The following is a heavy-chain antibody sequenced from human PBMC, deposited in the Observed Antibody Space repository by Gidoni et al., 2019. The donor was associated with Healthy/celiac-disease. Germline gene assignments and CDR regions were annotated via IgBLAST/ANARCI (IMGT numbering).Heavy chain of an antibody. CDR1: GCTFVVYA. D-gene: IGHD2-21*02. CDR2: ISWNSGSI. V-gene: IGHV3-9*01. Sequence: EVQLVESGGGLVQPGRLMRLSCEASGCTFVVYAMHWVRQAPGKGLEWVSGISWNSGSIGYADSVKGRFTISRDNAKNSLYLQMNSLRAEDTALYYCARPYCGGDCYSGGAFDIWGQGTMVTVSS. CDR3: ARPYCGGDCYSGGAFDI. J-gene: IGHJ3*02.